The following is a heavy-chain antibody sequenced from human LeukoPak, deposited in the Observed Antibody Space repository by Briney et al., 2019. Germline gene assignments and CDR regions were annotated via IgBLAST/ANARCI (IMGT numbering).Heavy chain of an antibody. J-gene: IGHJ5*02. CDR3: ARRGYYEFWSGYFQRFEGWFDP. CDR1: GFRFSTYW. CDR2: IKQDGSEE. V-gene: IGHV3-7*01. D-gene: IGHD3-3*01. Sequence: GGSLRLSCAAAGFRFSTYWMSWVRQAPGKGLEWVANIKQDGSEEYYVDSVKDRFTISRDNAKNSLYLQMNSLRAEDTAVYYCARRGYYEFWSGYFQRFEGWFDPWGQGTLVTVSS.